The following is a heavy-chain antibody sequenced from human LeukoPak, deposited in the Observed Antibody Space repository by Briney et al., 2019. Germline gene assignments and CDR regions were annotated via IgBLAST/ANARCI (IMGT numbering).Heavy chain of an antibody. V-gene: IGHV1-69*13. CDR2: IIPIFGTA. CDR3: AREIAGPYCSSTSCYTPSDYYYGMDV. Sequence: ASVKVSCKASGGTFTSYAISWVRQAPGQGLEWMGGIIPIFGTANYAQKFQGRVTITADESTSTAYMELSSLRSEDTAVYYCAREIAGPYCSSTSCYTPSDYYYGMDVWGQGTTVNVSS. J-gene: IGHJ6*02. D-gene: IGHD2-2*02. CDR1: GGTFTSYA.